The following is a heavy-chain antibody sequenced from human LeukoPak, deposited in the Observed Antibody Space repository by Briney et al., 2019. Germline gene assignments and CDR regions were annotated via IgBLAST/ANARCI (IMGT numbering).Heavy chain of an antibody. D-gene: IGHD6-19*01. CDR1: GFTFDDYG. V-gene: IGHV3-20*04. J-gene: IGHJ6*03. CDR2: INWNGGST. CDR3: ASLRDAVAGSGVNYYYYDMDV. Sequence: GGSLRLSCAASGFTFDDYGMSWVRHAPGKGLEWVSGINWNGGSTVYAASGEGRFTISRDNAKNSLYLQMNSLRAEDTALYYCASLRDAVAGSGVNYYYYDMDVWGKGTTVTVSS.